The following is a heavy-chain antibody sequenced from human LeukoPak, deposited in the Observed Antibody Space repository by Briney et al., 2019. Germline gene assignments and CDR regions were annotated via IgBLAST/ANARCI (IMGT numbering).Heavy chain of an antibody. CDR1: GFTFSSDA. CDR2: ISVSGSST. Sequence: GGSLRLSCAASGFTFSSDAMSWVRQAPGKGLELVSAISVSGSSTYYADSVKGRFTISRDNSKNTLYLQMNSLRAEETAVYYCVRDGGVSGYDLLDYWGQGNLVTVSS. D-gene: IGHD5-12*01. V-gene: IGHV3-23*01. CDR3: VRDGGVSGYDLLDY. J-gene: IGHJ4*02.